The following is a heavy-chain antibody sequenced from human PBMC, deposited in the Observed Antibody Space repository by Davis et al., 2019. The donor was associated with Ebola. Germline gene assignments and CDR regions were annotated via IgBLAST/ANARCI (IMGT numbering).Heavy chain of an antibody. CDR3: ASLKQWLRGDV. J-gene: IGHJ6*02. D-gene: IGHD5-12*01. CDR1: GGSFSGYY. Sequence: SETLSLTCAVYGGSFSGYYWSWIRQPPGEGLEWIGEINHSGSTNYNPSLKSRVTISVDTSKNQFSLKLSSVTAADTAVYYCASLKQWLRGDVWGQGTTVTVSS. V-gene: IGHV4-34*01. CDR2: INHSGST.